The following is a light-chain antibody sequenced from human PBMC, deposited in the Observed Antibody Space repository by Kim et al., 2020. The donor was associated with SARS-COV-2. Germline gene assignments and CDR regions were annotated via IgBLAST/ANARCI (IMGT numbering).Light chain of an antibody. CDR1: KLGDKY. J-gene: IGLJ1*01. Sequence: SYELTQPPSVSVSPGQTASITCSGYKLGDKYVSWYQQKPGQSPVLVIYQDNQRPSGIPERFSGSNSGNTATLTISGTQAMDEADYYCQAWDSSTHNYAFGAGTKVTVL. V-gene: IGLV3-1*01. CDR2: QDN. CDR3: QAWDSSTHNYA.